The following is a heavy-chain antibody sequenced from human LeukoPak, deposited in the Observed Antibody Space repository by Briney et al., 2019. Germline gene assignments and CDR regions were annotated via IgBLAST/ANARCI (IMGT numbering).Heavy chain of an antibody. V-gene: IGHV1-8*01. J-gene: IGHJ6*02. CDR1: GYTFTSYD. CDR2: MNPNSGNT. Sequence: ASVKVSCKASGYTFTSYDINWVRQATGQGLGWMGWMNPNSGNTGYAQKFQGRVTMTRNTSISTAYMELSSLRSEDTAVYYCARGGGGGYDDSGYYYYGMDVWGQGTTVTVSS. D-gene: IGHD5-12*01. CDR3: ARGGGGGYDDSGYYYYGMDV.